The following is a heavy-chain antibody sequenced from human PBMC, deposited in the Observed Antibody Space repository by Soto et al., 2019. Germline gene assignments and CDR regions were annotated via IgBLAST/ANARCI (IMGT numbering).Heavy chain of an antibody. CDR1: GFTFSSYA. CDR3: ARERPPDPNYDILTGYRDGDFEY. V-gene: IGHV3-30-3*01. J-gene: IGHJ4*02. D-gene: IGHD3-9*01. CDR2: ISYDGSNK. Sequence: GGSLRLSCAASGFTFSSYAMHWVRQAPGKGLEWVAVISYDGSNKYYADSVKGRFTISRDNSKNTLYLQMNSLRAEDTAVYYCARERPPDPNYDILTGYRDGDFEYWGQGTLVTVSS.